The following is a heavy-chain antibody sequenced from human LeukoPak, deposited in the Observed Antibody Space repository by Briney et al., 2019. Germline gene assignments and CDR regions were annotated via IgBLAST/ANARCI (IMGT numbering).Heavy chain of an antibody. V-gene: IGHV1-69*13. CDR2: IIPIFGTA. CDR1: GGTFSSYA. Sequence: SVKVSCKASGGTFSSYAISWVRQAPGQGLEWMGGIIPIFGTANYAQKFQGRVTITADESTSTAYMELSSLRSEDTAVYCCAREASYSPNWFDPWGQGTLVTVSS. D-gene: IGHD2-21*01. J-gene: IGHJ5*02. CDR3: AREASYSPNWFDP.